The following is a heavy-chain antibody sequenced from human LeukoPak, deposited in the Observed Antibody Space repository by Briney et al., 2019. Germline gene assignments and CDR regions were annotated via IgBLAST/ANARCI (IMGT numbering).Heavy chain of an antibody. D-gene: IGHD3-16*01. CDR2: IYHSGST. J-gene: IGHJ4*02. CDR1: GGSISSYY. V-gene: IGHV4-59*12. CDR3: ARAMITFGGALQPVDY. Sequence: SETLSLTCTVSGGSISSYYWSWIRQPPGKGLEWIGYIYHSGSTYYNPSLKSRVTISVDRSKNQFSLKLSSVTAADTAVYYCARAMITFGGALQPVDYWGQGTLVTVSS.